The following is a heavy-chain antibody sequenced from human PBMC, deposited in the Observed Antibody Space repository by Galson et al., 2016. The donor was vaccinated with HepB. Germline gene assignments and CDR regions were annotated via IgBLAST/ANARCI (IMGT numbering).Heavy chain of an antibody. V-gene: IGHV3-23*01. CDR1: GFTLSSSA. CDR3: GRDYPTMTDRYPYHVDV. D-gene: IGHD4-17*01. Sequence: SLRLSCAASGFTLSSSAMTWVRQAPGRGLEWVSAITETGSFAYYADSVRGRFTLSRDTSKNTVYLQMNYLRADDTALCYGGRDYPTMTDRYPYHVDVWGKGTAVTVSS. J-gene: IGHJ6*04. CDR2: ITETGSFA.